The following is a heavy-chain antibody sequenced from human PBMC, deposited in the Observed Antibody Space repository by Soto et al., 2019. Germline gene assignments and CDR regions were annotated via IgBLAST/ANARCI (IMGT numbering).Heavy chain of an antibody. V-gene: IGHV5-51*01. J-gene: IGHJ6*02. CDR3: ARLLKPYYYYGLDV. CDR2: IYPRDSDT. Sequence: PGESLKISCKGSGYSFTTYWIGWVRQMPGKGLEWMGIIYPRDSDTRYSPSFQGQVTISADKSISTAYLQWSSLKASVTAMYYCARLLKPYYYYGLDVWGQGTTITVSS. CDR1: GYSFTTYW.